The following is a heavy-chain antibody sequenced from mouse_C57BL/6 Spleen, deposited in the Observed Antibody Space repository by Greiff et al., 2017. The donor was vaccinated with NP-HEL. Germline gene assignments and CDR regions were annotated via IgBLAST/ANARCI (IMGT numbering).Heavy chain of an antibody. CDR3: ARRIYYGYDRDD. CDR1: GYTFTSYW. Sequence: QVQLQQPGAELVKPGASVKLSCKASGYTFTSYWMQWVKQRPGQGLEWIGEIDPSDSYTNYNQKFKGKATLTVDTSSSTAYMQLSSLTSEDAAVYYCARRIYYGYDRDDWGQGTTLTVSS. CDR2: IDPSDSYT. V-gene: IGHV1-50*01. D-gene: IGHD2-2*01. J-gene: IGHJ2*01.